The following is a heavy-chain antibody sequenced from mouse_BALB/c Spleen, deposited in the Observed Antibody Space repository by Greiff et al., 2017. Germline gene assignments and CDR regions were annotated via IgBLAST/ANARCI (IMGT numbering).Heavy chain of an antibody. V-gene: IGHV7-3*02. J-gene: IGHJ4*01. D-gene: IGHD4-1*01. CDR2: IRNKANGYTT. Sequence: EVNLVESGGGLVQPGGSLRLSCATSGFTFTDYYMSWVRQPPGKALEWLGFIRNKANGYTTEYSASVKGRFTISRDNSQSILYLQMNTLRAEDSATYYCARDRTGYAMDYWGQGTSVTVSS. CDR3: ARDRTGYAMDY. CDR1: GFTFTDYY.